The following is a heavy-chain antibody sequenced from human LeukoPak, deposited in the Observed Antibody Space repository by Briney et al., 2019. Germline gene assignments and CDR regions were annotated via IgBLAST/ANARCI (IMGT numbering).Heavy chain of an antibody. J-gene: IGHJ6*03. D-gene: IGHD3-10*01. V-gene: IGHV1-46*01. Sequence: ASVKVSCKASGYTFTSYYMHRVRQAPGQGLEWMGIINPSGGSTSYAQKFQGRVTMTRDTSTSTVYMELSSLRSEDTAVYYCARDRAGPSDYYYYYMDVWGKGTTVTISS. CDR3: ARDRAGPSDYYYYYMDV. CDR1: GYTFTSYY. CDR2: INPSGGST.